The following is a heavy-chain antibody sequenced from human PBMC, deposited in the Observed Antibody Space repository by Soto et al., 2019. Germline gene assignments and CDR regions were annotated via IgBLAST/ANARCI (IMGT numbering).Heavy chain of an antibody. V-gene: IGHV3-15*01. Sequence: EVQLVESGGGLVKPGGSLRLSCTASGFTFNNAWMSWVRQGPGKGLEWVGRIKSKTDGETTDYAAPVKGRFSISRDDSEHTLSLKKNSQKTEDTAVYYCPPGHSAGLYWGQGTLVPVSS. CDR2: IKSKTDGETT. CDR3: PPGHSAGLY. J-gene: IGHJ4*02. D-gene: IGHD6-13*01. CDR1: GFTFNNAW.